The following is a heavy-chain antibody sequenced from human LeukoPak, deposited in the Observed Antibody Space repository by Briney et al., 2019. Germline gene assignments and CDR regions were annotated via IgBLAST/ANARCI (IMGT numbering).Heavy chain of an antibody. D-gene: IGHD6-19*01. CDR3: ARGSSSGWKFDY. V-gene: IGHV3-33*01. CDR2: IWYDGSNK. Sequence: EXVAVIWYDGSNKYYADSVKGRFTISRDNSKNTLYLQMNSLRAKDTAVYYCARGSSSGWKFDYWGQGTLVTVSS. J-gene: IGHJ4*02.